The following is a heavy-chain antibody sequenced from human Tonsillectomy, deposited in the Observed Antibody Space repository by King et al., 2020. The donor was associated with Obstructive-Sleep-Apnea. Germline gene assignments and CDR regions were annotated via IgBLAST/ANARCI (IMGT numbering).Heavy chain of an antibody. V-gene: IGHV1-18*01. J-gene: IGHJ4*02. CDR1: GYTFASYG. CDR3: ARDYDYGSGSYFFDY. Sequence: QLVQSGAEVKKPGASVTVSCKTSGYTFASYGISWVRQAPGQGLEWMGWISAYNGNTNYAQKLQGRVTMTTDTSTSTAYMELRSLRSDETAVYYCARDYDYGSGSYFFDYWGQGTLVTVSS. D-gene: IGHD3-10*01. CDR2: ISAYNGNT.